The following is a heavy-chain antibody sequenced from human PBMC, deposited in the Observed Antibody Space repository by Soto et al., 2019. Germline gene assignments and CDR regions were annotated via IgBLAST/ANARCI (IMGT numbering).Heavy chain of an antibody. CDR2: INAGNGNT. J-gene: IGHJ4*02. V-gene: IGHV1-3*01. CDR3: ARDHIAVATRTFDY. D-gene: IGHD6-19*01. CDR1: GYTFTSYA. Sequence: QVQLVQSGAEVKKPGASVKVSCKASGYTFTSYAMHWVRQAPGQRLEWMGWINAGNGNTKYSQKFQGRVTITRDTAARTAYMELSSLRSEDTAVYYCARDHIAVATRTFDYWGQGTLVTVSS.